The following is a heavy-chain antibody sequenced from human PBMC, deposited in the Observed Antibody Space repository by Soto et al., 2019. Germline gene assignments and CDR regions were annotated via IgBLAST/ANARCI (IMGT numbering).Heavy chain of an antibody. V-gene: IGHV3-30*18. Sequence: GGSLRLSCAASGFTFSSYGMHWVRQAPGKGLEWVAVISYDGSNKYYADSVKGRFTISRDNSKNTLYLQMNSLRAEDTAVYYCAKLGWGGAMEYYGMDVWGQGTTVTVSS. CDR1: GFTFSSYG. D-gene: IGHD5-18*01. CDR3: AKLGWGGAMEYYGMDV. CDR2: ISYDGSNK. J-gene: IGHJ6*02.